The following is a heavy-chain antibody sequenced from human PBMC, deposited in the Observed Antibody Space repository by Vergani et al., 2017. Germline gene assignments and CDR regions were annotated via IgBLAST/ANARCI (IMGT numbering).Heavy chain of an antibody. J-gene: IGHJ6*02. CDR1: GFTFSSYW. V-gene: IGHV3-7*01. CDR3: ARGYDILTGYPYSSYGMDV. CDR2: IKQDGSEK. D-gene: IGHD3-9*01. Sequence: EVQLVESGGGLVQPGGSLRLSCAASGFTFSSYWMSWVRQAPGKGLEWVANIKQDGSEKYYVDSVKGRFTISRDNAKNSLYLQMNSLRAEDTAVYYCARGYDILTGYPYSSYGMDVWGQGTTVTVSS.